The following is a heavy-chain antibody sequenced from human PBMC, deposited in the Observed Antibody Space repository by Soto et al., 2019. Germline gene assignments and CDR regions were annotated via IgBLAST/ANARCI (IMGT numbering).Heavy chain of an antibody. CDR2: IIPMLDIT. CDR1: GGSFSTYS. V-gene: IGHV1-69*04. Sequence: QLQLVQSGTELKKPGSSVKVSCKASGGSFSTYSITWVRQAPGQGPEWMGRIIPMLDITDYAQKFQGRVTSTADKSTSTAYMELIRLTSEDTAVYYCAQDVGDLGQGTLVTVSS. CDR3: AQDVGD. D-gene: IGHD1-26*01. J-gene: IGHJ1*01.